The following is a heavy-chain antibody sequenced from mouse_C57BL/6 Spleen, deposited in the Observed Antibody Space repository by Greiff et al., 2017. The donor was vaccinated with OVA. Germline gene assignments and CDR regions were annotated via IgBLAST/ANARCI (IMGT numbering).Heavy chain of an antibody. Sequence: QVTLKECGPGILQSSQTLSLTCSFSGFSLSTSGMGVSWIRQPSGKGLEWLAHIYWDDDKRYNPSLKSRLTISKDTSRNQVFLKITSVDTADTATYYCARRVTVVDYYAMDYWGQGTSVTVSS. V-gene: IGHV8-12*01. CDR3: ARRVTVVDYYAMDY. CDR1: GFSLSTSGMG. CDR2: IYWDDDK. J-gene: IGHJ4*01. D-gene: IGHD1-1*01.